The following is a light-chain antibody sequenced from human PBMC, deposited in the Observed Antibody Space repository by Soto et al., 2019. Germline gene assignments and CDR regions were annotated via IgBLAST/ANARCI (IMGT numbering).Light chain of an antibody. CDR1: QSISSW. CDR3: QQRWHWPSNT. CDR2: DAS. Sequence: DIQMTQSPSTLSASVGDRVTITCRASQSISSWLAWYQQKPGKAPKLLIYDASSLESGVPSRFSGSGSETDFTLTISTLEPEDFGVYYCQQRWHWPSNTFGQGTRLEIK. J-gene: IGKJ5*01. V-gene: IGKV1-5*01.